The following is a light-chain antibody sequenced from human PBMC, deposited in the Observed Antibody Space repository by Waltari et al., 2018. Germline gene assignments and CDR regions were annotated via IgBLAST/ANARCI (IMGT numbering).Light chain of an antibody. CDR1: QSVANY. CDR2: GAS. J-gene: IGKJ4*01. Sequence: VILTQSPATLSLSLGERATLSCRASQSVANYLAWYQQKPGQAPRLLIYGASSRATGIPDRFSGTGSGTEFTLTISSLEPEDFAVYFCQRYSNSPLTFGGGTKVEIK. CDR3: QRYSNSPLT. V-gene: IGKV3-11*01.